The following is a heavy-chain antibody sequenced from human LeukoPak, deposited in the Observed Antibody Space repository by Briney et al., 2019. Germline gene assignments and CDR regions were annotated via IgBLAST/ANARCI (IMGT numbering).Heavy chain of an antibody. V-gene: IGHV1-2*02. CDR3: ARDHGSGSYWAPFYP. J-gene: IGHJ5*02. CDR1: GYAFTGYY. CDR2: INPNSGDT. Sequence: SVKVSCKASGYAFTGYYMHWVRQAPGQGLEWMGWINPNSGDTNYVQKFQGRVTMTRDTSISTAYMELSSLTSDDTAVYYCARDHGSGSYWAPFYPWGPGTLVTVSS. D-gene: IGHD3-10*01.